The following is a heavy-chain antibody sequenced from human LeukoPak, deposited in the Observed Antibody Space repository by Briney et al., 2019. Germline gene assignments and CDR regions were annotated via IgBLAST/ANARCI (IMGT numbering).Heavy chain of an antibody. Sequence: PGGSLRLSCAASGFTFDDYAMHWVRQAPGKGLEWVSGISWNSGSIGYADSVKGRFTISRDNAKNSLYLQMNSLKAEDTALYYCARGEDIVVVVAAMLTGYYFDYWGQGTLVTVSS. CDR2: ISWNSGSI. D-gene: IGHD2-15*01. V-gene: IGHV3-9*01. CDR1: GFTFDDYA. CDR3: ARGEDIVVVVAAMLTGYYFDY. J-gene: IGHJ4*02.